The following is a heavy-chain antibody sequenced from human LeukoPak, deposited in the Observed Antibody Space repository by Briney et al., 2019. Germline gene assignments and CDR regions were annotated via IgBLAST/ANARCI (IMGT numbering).Heavy chain of an antibody. CDR1: GFTFSSYA. D-gene: IGHD2-2*01. CDR2: ISYDGSNK. Sequence: GRSLRLSCAASGFTFSSYATHWARQAPGKGLEWVAVISYDGSNKYYADSVKGRFTISRDNSKNTLYLQMNSLRAEDTAVYYCARGLVPAAPLTDWGQGTLVTVSS. V-gene: IGHV3-30-3*01. J-gene: IGHJ4*02. CDR3: ARGLVPAAPLTD.